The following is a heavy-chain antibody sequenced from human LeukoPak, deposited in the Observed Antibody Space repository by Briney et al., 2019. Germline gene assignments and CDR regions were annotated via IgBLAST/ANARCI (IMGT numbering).Heavy chain of an antibody. CDR1: GFTFSSYS. Sequence: SGGSLRLSCAASGFTFSSYSMNWVRQAPGKGLEWVSSISSSSSYIYYADSVKGRFTISRDNAKNSLYLQMNSLRAEDTAVYYCARVGAAAGSYYFDYWGQGTLVTVSS. J-gene: IGHJ4*02. D-gene: IGHD6-13*01. V-gene: IGHV3-21*01. CDR3: ARVGAAAGSYYFDY. CDR2: ISSSSSYI.